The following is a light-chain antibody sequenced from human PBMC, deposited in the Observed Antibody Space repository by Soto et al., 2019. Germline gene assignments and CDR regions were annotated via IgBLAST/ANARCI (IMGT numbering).Light chain of an antibody. Sequence: AIQMTQSPSSLSASVGDRVTIACRASQGIRNDLVWYQQKPGKAPNLLIYAASSLQSGVPSRFSCSGSGTDFTLTISSLQPEDFATYYCLQHYNYPRTFGQGTKVEIK. J-gene: IGKJ1*01. CDR2: AAS. V-gene: IGKV1-6*01. CDR3: LQHYNYPRT. CDR1: QGIRND.